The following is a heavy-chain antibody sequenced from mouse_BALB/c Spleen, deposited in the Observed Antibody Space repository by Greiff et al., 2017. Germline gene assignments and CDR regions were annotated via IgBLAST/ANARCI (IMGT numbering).Heavy chain of an antibody. V-gene: IGHV5-6-5*01. D-gene: IGHD1-1*02. CDR3: ARDHGYYDY. J-gene: IGHJ2*01. CDR1: GFTFSSYA. CDR2: ISSGGST. Sequence: DVMLVESGGGLVKPGGSLKLSCAASGFTFSSYAMSWVRQTPEKRLEWVASISSGGSTYYPDSVKGRFTISRDNARNILYLQMSSLRSEDTAMYYCARDHGYYDYWGQGTTLTVSS.